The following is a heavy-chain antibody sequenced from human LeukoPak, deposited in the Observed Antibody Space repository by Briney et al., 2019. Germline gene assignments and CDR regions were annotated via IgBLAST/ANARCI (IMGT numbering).Heavy chain of an antibody. J-gene: IGHJ4*02. CDR3: ARDSSGGYSYGTAIDY. Sequence: GGSLRLSCAASGLTVSSNYMSWIRQAPGKGLEWVSVIYSGGSTYYADSVKGRFTISRDNSKNTLYLQMNSLRAEDTAVYYCARDSSGGYSYGTAIDYWGQGTLVTVSS. V-gene: IGHV3-66*02. CDR2: IYSGGST. D-gene: IGHD5-18*01. CDR1: GLTVSSNY.